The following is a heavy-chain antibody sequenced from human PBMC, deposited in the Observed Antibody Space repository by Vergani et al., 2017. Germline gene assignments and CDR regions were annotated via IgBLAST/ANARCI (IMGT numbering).Heavy chain of an antibody. J-gene: IGHJ6*02. CDR1: GFTFSSYG. D-gene: IGHD2-2*01. Sequence: QVQLVESGGGVVQPGGSLRLSRAASGFTFSSYGMHWVRQAPGKGLEWVAFIRYDESNKYYEDAVKGRFTISRGNSKNTLYLQMNSLRAEDTAVYYCAKVLPIVVVPAARGYYYYGMDVWGQGTTVTVSS. CDR2: IRYDESNK. V-gene: IGHV3-30*02. CDR3: AKVLPIVVVPAARGYYYYGMDV.